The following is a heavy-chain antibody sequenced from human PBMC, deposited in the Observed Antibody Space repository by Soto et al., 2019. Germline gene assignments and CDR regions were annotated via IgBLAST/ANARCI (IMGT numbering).Heavy chain of an antibody. CDR1: SYTIRSVRQA. J-gene: IGHJ6*02. CDR2: NYWDDDK. V-gene: IGHV2-5*02. CDR3: AHSPPSFQDRAHLDL. Sequence: GPARAKRIYSPTLTFTFCSYTIRSVRQALGWIRQPPGKALVLRAINYWDDDKRYSPSLNSRLTITKDTATEQVVLKMTNMDSVDTSTYYCAHSPPSFQDRAHLDLWGQGTPVTV. D-gene: IGHD2-15*01.